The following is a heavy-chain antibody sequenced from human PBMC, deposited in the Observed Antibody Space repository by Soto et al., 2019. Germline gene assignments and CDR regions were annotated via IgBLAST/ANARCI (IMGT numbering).Heavy chain of an antibody. J-gene: IGHJ6*02. D-gene: IGHD3-10*01. Sequence: EVQLVESGGDLVQPGRSLRLSCAVSGLSFHAAGMHWVRQAPGKGLEWVSGIIWNTDRVGYADSVKGRFTISRDKTKISLYLQMNSLRVEYTALYFCTEDIPPGGADGLGQGTTDTVSS. CDR2: IIWNTDRV. CDR1: GLSFHAAG. V-gene: IGHV3-9*01. CDR3: TEDIPPGGADG.